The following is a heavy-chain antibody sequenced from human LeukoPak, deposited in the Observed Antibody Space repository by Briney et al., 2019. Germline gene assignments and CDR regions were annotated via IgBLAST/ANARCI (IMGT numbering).Heavy chain of an antibody. CDR1: GGSISSSSYY. Sequence: SETLSLTCTVSGGSISSSSYYWGWIRQPPGKGLEWIGSIHYSGSTYYNPSLKSRVTISVDTSKNQFSLKLSSVTAADTAVYYCARSVVAATGWFDPWGQGTLVTVSS. CDR3: ARSVVAATGWFDP. CDR2: IHYSGST. J-gene: IGHJ5*02. V-gene: IGHV4-39*01. D-gene: IGHD2-15*01.